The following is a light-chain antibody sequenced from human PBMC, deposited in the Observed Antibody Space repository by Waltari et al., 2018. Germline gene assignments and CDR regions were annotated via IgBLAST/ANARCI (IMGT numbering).Light chain of an antibody. CDR1: QSVSSN. V-gene: IGKV3-15*01. CDR3: QQYNNWPAT. CDR2: GAS. J-gene: IGKJ4*01. Sequence: EIVMTQSPATLSVSPGESATLSCRASQSVSSNLAWYQQKSGQAPRLLIFGASTRATGIPARFSGSGPGTEFTLTISSLQSEEFAVYYCQQYNNWPATFGGGTKVEVK.